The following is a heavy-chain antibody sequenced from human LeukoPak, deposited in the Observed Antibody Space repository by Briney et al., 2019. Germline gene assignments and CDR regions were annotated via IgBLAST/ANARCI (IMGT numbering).Heavy chain of an antibody. D-gene: IGHD6-19*01. J-gene: IGHJ6*02. CDR2: IYYSGST. Sequence: SETLSLTCTVSGGSISSYYWSWIRQPPGKGLEWIGYIYYSGSTNYNPSLKSRVTISVDTSKNQFSLKLSSVTAAEPAVYYCARDPGIAVAGTGDYYYYGMDVWGQGTTVTVSS. CDR1: GGSISSYY. V-gene: IGHV4-59*01. CDR3: ARDPGIAVAGTGDYYYYGMDV.